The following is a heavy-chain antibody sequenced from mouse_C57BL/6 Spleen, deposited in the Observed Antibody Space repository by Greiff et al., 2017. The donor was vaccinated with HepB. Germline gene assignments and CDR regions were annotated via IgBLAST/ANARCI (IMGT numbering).Heavy chain of an antibody. Sequence: VMLVESGGGLVKPGGSLKLSCAASGFTFSDYGMHWVRQAPEKGLEWVAYISSGSSTIYYADTVKGRFTISRDNAKNTLFLQMTSLRSEDTAMYYCAIQLGEDYYAMDYWGQGTSVTVSS. D-gene: IGHD4-1*02. CDR2: ISSGSSTI. CDR3: AIQLGEDYYAMDY. V-gene: IGHV5-17*01. CDR1: GFTFSDYG. J-gene: IGHJ4*01.